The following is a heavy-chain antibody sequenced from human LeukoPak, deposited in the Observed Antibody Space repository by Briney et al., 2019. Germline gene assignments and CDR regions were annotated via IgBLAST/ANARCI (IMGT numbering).Heavy chain of an antibody. CDR2: IYHSGIT. CDR3: ARAGGYCSGGSCYGWFDP. J-gene: IGHJ5*02. V-gene: IGHV4-59*01. D-gene: IGHD2-15*01. CDR1: VASISTYY. Sequence: PSETLSLTCTVSVASISTYYGSWXRQPPGXGLEWIGHIYHSGITNYHPSLKSRVTISVDTSKNQFSLKLSSVTAADTAVYYCARAGGYCSGGSCYGWFDPWGQGTLVTVSS.